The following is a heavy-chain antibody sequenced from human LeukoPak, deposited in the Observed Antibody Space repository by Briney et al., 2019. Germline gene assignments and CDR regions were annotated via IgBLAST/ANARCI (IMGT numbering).Heavy chain of an antibody. CDR3: ARPTDSSVDY. CDR2: ISGSGSPI. V-gene: IGHV3-11*01. Sequence: GGSLRLSCVVSGLKFSDSYMSWIRQAPGKGLEWITYISGSGSPIYHADSVKGRFTISRDNAKNSVYLQMNSLRDEDTAVYYCARPTDSSVDYWGQGTLVTVSS. CDR1: GLKFSDSY. D-gene: IGHD5-18*01. J-gene: IGHJ4*02.